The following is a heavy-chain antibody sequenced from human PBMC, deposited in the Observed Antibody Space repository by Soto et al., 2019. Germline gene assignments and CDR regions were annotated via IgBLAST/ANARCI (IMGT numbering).Heavy chain of an antibody. Sequence: GGSLRLSCAASEFTFCSYSMNWVRQAPGKGLEWVSYISSSSNSIYYADSVKGRFTISRDNAKNSLHLQMNSLRAEDTAVYYFASPVECSTTSCIRWGQGT. D-gene: IGHD2-2*01. CDR1: EFTFCSYS. CDR3: ASPVECSTTSCIR. CDR2: ISSSSNSI. V-gene: IGHV3-48*01. J-gene: IGHJ4*02.